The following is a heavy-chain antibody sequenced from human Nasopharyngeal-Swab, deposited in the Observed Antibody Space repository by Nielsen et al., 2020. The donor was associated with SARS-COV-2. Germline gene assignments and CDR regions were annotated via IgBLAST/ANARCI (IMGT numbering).Heavy chain of an antibody. D-gene: IGHD5-12*01. CDR2: IKQDGSEK. CDR1: GFTFSSYW. CDR3: ASTSGYGLNWFDP. Sequence: GGSLRLSCAASGFTFSSYWMSWVRQAPGKGLEWVANIKQDGSEKYYVDSVKGRFTISRDNAKNSLYLQMNSLSAEDTAVYYCASTSGYGLNWFDPWGQGTLVTVSS. J-gene: IGHJ5*02. V-gene: IGHV3-7*01.